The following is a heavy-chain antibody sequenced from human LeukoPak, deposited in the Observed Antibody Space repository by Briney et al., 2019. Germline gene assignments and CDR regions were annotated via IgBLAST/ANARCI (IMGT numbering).Heavy chain of an antibody. V-gene: IGHV3-33*01. Sequence: GRSLRLSCAASGFTFRSYGMHWVRQAPGKGLEWVAIVWYDGNNKYYADSVKGRFTVSRDNSKDTVSPQLNSLRAEDTAVYYCARGSEAAAGAFDYWGQGALVTVSS. J-gene: IGHJ4*02. CDR2: VWYDGNNK. CDR3: ARGSEAAAGAFDY. D-gene: IGHD6-13*01. CDR1: GFTFRSYG.